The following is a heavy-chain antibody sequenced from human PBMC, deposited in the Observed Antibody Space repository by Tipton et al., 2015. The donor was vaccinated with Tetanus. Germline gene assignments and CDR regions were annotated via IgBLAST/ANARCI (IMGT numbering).Heavy chain of an antibody. V-gene: IGHV4-30-4*01. CDR2: IYQTGTT. J-gene: IGHJ4*02. CDR3: ARAAGFLGLTHDF. Sequence: TLSLTCNVSGASSSSGDYYWSWIRKPPGKDLEWIGYIYQTGTTYYNPSLKGRVTTSMDRSNTQFSLRLDSLTAADTAVYYCARAAGFLGLTHDFWGRGTLVSVSS. D-gene: IGHD2/OR15-2a*01. CDR1: GASSSSGDYY.